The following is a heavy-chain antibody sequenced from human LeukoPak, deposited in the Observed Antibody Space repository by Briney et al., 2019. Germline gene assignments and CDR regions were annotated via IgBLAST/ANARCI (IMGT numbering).Heavy chain of an antibody. CDR1: GGSISSGSYF. V-gene: IGHV4-39*02. Sequence: SETLSLTCTVSGGSISSGSYFWGWIRQPPGKGLEWIGSIYYTGSTYYNPSLKSRVTISVETSKNQFSLKLGSVTAADTAVYYCARDHSDYYYGMDVWGQGTTVTVSS. CDR2: IYYTGST. J-gene: IGHJ6*02. CDR3: ARDHSDYYYGMDV. D-gene: IGHD4-11*01.